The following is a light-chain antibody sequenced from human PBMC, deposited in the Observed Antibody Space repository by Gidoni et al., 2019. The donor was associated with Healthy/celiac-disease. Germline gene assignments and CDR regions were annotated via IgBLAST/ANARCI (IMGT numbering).Light chain of an antibody. Sequence: DIPLTQSPSFLSASVGDRVTITCRASQGISSYLAWYQQKPGKAPKLLIYAASTLQSGVPSRFSGSGSGTEFTLTISSLQPEDCATYYCQQLNSDPWTFGQGTKVEIK. CDR1: QGISSY. J-gene: IGKJ1*01. V-gene: IGKV1-9*01. CDR3: QQLNSDPWT. CDR2: AAS.